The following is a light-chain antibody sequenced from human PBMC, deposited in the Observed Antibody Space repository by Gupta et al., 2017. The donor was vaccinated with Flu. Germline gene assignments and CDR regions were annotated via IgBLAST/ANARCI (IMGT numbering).Light chain of an antibody. CDR2: DDN. J-gene: IGLJ1*01. CDR3: GSWDNGLNAFV. V-gene: IGLV1-51*01. Sequence: KVTISCSGGGSNVGSNFVSWYQHFPGTAPNLLIYDDNKRPSGIPDRFSASKSGTSATLGIAGLQTGEEADYYCGSWDNGLNAFVFGTGTMVTV. CDR1: GSNVGSNF.